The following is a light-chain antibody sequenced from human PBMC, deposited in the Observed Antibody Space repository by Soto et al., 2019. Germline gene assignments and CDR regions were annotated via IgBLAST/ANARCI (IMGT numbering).Light chain of an antibody. CDR2: DNN. CDR1: SSNIGNNY. J-gene: IGLJ2*01. CDR3: GTWDTSLSAVV. Sequence: QSVLTQPPSVSAAPGQKVTICCSGSSSNIGNNYVSWYQHLPGTAPKVVIYDNNERPSGIPDRFSGSKSGTSATLGITGLQTGDDADYYCGTWDTSLSAVVFGGGTKLTVL. V-gene: IGLV1-51*01.